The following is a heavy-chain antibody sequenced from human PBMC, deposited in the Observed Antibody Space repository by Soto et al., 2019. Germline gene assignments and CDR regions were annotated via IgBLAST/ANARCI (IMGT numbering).Heavy chain of an antibody. J-gene: IGHJ3*02. CDR1: GGSISSYY. CDR3: ARLVVAAGLDAFDI. Sequence: SETLSLTCTVSGGSISSYYWSWIRQPPGKGLEWIGYIYYSGSTNYNPSLKSRVTISVDTSKNQFSLKLSSVTAADTAVYYCARLVVAAGLDAFDIWGQGTMVTVSS. D-gene: IGHD2-15*01. CDR2: IYYSGST. V-gene: IGHV4-59*08.